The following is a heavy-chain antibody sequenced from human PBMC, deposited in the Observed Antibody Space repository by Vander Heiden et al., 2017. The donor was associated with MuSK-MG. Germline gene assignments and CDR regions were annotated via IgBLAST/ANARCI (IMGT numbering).Heavy chain of an antibody. CDR3: ARGPVYSGYASRGDYPSPLFDY. J-gene: IGHJ4*02. V-gene: IGHV4-34*01. CDR1: GGSFSGYY. CDR2: INHSGST. D-gene: IGHD5-12*01. Sequence: QVQLQQWGAGLLKPSETLSLTCAVYGGSFSGYYWRWIRQPPGKGLEWIGEINHSGSTNYNPSLKSRVTRSVDTSKNQFSLKLSSVTAADTAVYYCARGPVYSGYASRGDYPSPLFDYWGQGTLVTVSS.